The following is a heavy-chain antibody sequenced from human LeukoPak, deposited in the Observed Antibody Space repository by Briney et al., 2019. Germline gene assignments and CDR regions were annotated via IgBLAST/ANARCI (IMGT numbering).Heavy chain of an antibody. CDR2: ITGDCNYI. CDR3: AIHDYRSNSDAFDV. J-gene: IGHJ3*01. V-gene: IGHV3-21*01. Sequence: GGSLRLSCAASGFTFNDYTMTWVRQAPGKGLEWVSSITGDCNYIFYADSVEGRFTISRDSAKNSLYLQMNSLRAEDTAVYYCAIHDYRSNSDAFDVWGQGTMVTVSS. D-gene: IGHD4-23*01. CDR1: GFTFNDYT.